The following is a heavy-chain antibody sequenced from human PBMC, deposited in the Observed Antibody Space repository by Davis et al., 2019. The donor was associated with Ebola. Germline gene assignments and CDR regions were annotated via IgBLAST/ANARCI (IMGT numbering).Heavy chain of an antibody. V-gene: IGHV4-4*02. Sequence: SETLSLTCAVSGDSISSRNWWSWVRQSPGKGLEWIGEIYHSGSTNYNPSLKSRVAISVDKSKNQFSLKLSSVTAADAAVYYCARSHSDWLLPFDYWGQGTLATVSS. CDR3: ARSHSDWLLPFDY. J-gene: IGHJ4*02. CDR2: IYHSGST. D-gene: IGHD3-9*01. CDR1: GDSISSRNW.